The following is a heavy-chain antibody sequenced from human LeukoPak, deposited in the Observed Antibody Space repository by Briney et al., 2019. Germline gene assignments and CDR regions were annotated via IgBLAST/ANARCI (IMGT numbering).Heavy chain of an antibody. D-gene: IGHD3-22*01. Sequence: GGSLRLSCAASGFTSSGYAMSWVRQAPGKGLEWVSVISGSGISTYNADSVKGRFTISRDNSKNTLYLQMNSLRAEDTAVYYCAKADYYDSNTYRAQFFQHWGQGTLVTVSS. CDR3: AKADYYDSNTYRAQFFQH. V-gene: IGHV3-23*01. CDR1: GFTSSGYA. CDR2: ISGSGIST. J-gene: IGHJ1*01.